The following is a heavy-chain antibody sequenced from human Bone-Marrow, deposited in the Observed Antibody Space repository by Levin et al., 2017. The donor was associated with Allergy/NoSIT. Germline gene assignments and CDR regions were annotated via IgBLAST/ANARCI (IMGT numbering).Heavy chain of an antibody. CDR2: MNTDGSKT. V-gene: IGHV3-74*01. CDR1: GFTLSNSW. CDR3: ARAGPGSGTYPTIFFQD. J-gene: IGHJ1*01. D-gene: IGHD3-10*01. Sequence: QAGGSLRLSCAASGFTLSNSWMHWVRQAPGKGPVWVSRMNTDGSKTIYADSVKGRFTISKDNAKNTLYLQMNSLRVEDTAVYYCARAGPGSGTYPTIFFQDWGQGTLVTVSS.